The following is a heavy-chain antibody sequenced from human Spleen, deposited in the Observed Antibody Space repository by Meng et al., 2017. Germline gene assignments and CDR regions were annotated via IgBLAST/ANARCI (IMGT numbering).Heavy chain of an antibody. V-gene: IGHV3-23*01. CDR2: ISSDGDGT. CDR1: GVTFSSYA. CDR3: ARSPIDKYDLSALPLDY. D-gene: IGHD3-16*01. J-gene: IGHJ4*02. Sequence: GESLKISCVTSGVTFSSYAMSWVRQAPGKGLEWVSTISSDGDGTHYADSVKGRFTISRDNSKNTVFLQINSLRVEDTAVYYCARSPIDKYDLSALPLDYWGQGTLVTSPQ.